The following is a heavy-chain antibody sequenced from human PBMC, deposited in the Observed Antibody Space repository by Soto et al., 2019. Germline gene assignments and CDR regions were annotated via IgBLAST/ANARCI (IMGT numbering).Heavy chain of an antibody. D-gene: IGHD2-2*01. CDR2: INHSGST. J-gene: IGHJ6*03. CDR1: GGSFSGYY. V-gene: IGHV4-34*01. CDR3: AREGPYCSSTSCSPYYYYMDV. Sequence: PSETLSLTCAVYGGSFSGYYWSWIRQPPGKGLEWVGEINHSGSTNYNPSLKSRVTISVDTSKNQFSLKLSSVTAADTAVYYCAREGPYCSSTSCSPYYYYMDVWGKGTTDTVSS.